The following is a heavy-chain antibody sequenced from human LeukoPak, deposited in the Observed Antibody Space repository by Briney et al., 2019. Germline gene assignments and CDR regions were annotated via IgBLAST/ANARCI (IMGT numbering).Heavy chain of an antibody. CDR3: ARQDRYIAAARY. D-gene: IGHD6-13*01. CDR2: MNPNSGRT. CDR1: GYTLTSYD. J-gene: IGHJ4*02. Sequence: ASVKVSCKASGYTLTSYDINWVRQATGQGLEWMGWMNPNSGRTGYAQNFQGRITITRNTSISTAYMELSSLRSEDTAVYYCARQDRYIAAARYWGQGTLVTVSS. V-gene: IGHV1-8*01.